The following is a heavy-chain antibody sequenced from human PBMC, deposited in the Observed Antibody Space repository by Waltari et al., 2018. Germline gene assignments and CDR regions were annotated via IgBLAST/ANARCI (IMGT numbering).Heavy chain of an antibody. CDR1: VYTFISYV. CDR3: ASPSDTAMGLGGMDV. D-gene: IGHD5-18*01. CDR2: INTNPGNP. V-gene: IGHV7-4-1*02. J-gene: IGHJ6*02. Sequence: VQLVQSGPELKNPGASVRVSFKAPVYTFISYVMNWMRQAPGQGLEWMGWINTNPGNPTYAQGFTGRFVFSLDTSVSTAYLQISSLKAEDTAVYYCASPSDTAMGLGGMDVWGQGTTVTVSS.